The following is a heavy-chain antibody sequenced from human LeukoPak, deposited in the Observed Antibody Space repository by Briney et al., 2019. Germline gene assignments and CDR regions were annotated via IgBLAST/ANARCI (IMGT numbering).Heavy chain of an antibody. CDR2: IYYSGST. Sequence: SETLSLTCTVSGGSISSYHWSWIRQPPGKGLEWIGYIYYSGSTNYNPSLKSRVTISVDTSKNQFSLKLSSVTAADTAVYYCARGITMVQRYYFDYWGQGTLVTVSS. D-gene: IGHD3-10*01. CDR1: GGSISSYH. CDR3: ARGITMVQRYYFDY. V-gene: IGHV4-59*01. J-gene: IGHJ4*02.